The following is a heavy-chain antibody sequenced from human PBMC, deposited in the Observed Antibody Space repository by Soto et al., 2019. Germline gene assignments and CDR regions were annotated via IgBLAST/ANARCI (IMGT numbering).Heavy chain of an antibody. D-gene: IGHD3-3*01. CDR3: ARAKYYDFWSGYRNFDY. Sequence: ASVKVSCKASGYTFTSYGISWVRQAPGQGLEWMGWISAYNGNTNYAQKLQGRVTMTTDTSMSTAYMELRSLRSDDTAVYYCARAKYYDFWSGYRNFDYWGQGTLVTVSS. J-gene: IGHJ4*02. V-gene: IGHV1-18*04. CDR1: GYTFTSYG. CDR2: ISAYNGNT.